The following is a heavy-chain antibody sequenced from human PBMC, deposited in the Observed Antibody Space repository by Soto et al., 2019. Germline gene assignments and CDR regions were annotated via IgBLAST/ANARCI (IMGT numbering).Heavy chain of an antibody. D-gene: IGHD2-8*01. CDR1: GGSISSRGSMSGRSFY. CDR2: ISYSDGS. CDR3: ASHRTFWPFDY. V-gene: IGHV4-39*01. Sequence: SETLSLTCTVSGGSISSRGSMSGRSFYWGWMRQPPGKGLEWIASISYSDGSFYNSSLKSRLTISEDTSKNQFSLSLRSVTAADTAVYDGASHRTFWPFDYWGQGTVVTVSS. J-gene: IGHJ4*02.